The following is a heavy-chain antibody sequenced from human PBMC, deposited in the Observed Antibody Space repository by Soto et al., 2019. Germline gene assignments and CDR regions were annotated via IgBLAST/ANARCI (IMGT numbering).Heavy chain of an antibody. CDR2: ISGSGAYT. D-gene: IGHD2-2*01. J-gene: IGHJ6*02. CDR1: GFTFSYYA. CDR3: AKGYCSGPSCYRGYGMDV. V-gene: IGHV3-23*01. Sequence: EVQLLESGGGLVQPGGSLRLTCAASGFTFSYYAMSWVRQAPGKGLEWVSAISGSGAYTYYADSVTGRFTISRDNSYNTLYLQMDSLRAEDTAVYYCAKGYCSGPSCYRGYGMDVWGQGTTVTVSS.